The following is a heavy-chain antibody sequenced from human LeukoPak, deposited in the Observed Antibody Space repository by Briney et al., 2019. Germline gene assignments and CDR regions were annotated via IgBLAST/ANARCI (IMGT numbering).Heavy chain of an antibody. V-gene: IGHV3-53*01. D-gene: IGHD4-17*01. J-gene: IGHJ4*02. Sequence: GGSLRLSCAASGFTVSSNYMSWVRQAPRKGLEWVSVIYSGGSTYYADSVKGRFTISRDNSKNTLYLQMNSLRAEDTDVYYCARVTRGTVTAWGQGTLVTVSS. CDR1: GFTVSSNY. CDR3: ARVTRGTVTA. CDR2: IYSGGST.